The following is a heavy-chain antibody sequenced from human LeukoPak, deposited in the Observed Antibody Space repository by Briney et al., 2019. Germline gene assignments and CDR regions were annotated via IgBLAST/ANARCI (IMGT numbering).Heavy chain of an antibody. CDR3: AREEAASDGYYYYMDV. Sequence: ASVKVSCKASGYTFTGYYMHWVRQAPGQGLEWMGWINPNSGGTNYAQKFQGRVTMTRDTSISTAYMELSRLRPDDTAVYYCAREEAASDGYYYYMDVWGKGTTVTVSS. V-gene: IGHV1-2*02. CDR2: INPNSGGT. J-gene: IGHJ6*03. D-gene: IGHD6-13*01. CDR1: GYTFTGYY.